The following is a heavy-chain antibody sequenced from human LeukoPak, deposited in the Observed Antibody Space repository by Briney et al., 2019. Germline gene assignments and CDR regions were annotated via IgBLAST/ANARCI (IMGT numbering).Heavy chain of an antibody. J-gene: IGHJ4*02. CDR1: GFTVSGTH. Sequence: PGGSLRLSCAASGFTVSGTHMGWVRQAPGKGLEWVSAIYTGGTTYYSDSVEGRFTISRDNSKNTLYLLVNSLRAEDTAVYYCARDQATSGGGLDSWGQGTLVTVSS. V-gene: IGHV3-53*01. D-gene: IGHD3-16*01. CDR3: ARDQATSGGGLDS. CDR2: IYTGGTT.